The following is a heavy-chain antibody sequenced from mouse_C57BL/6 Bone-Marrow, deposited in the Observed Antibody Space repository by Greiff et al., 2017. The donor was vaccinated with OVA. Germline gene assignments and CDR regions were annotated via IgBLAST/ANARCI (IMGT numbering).Heavy chain of an antibody. CDR1: GFTFSDYG. Sequence: DVMLVESGGGLVQPGGSLKLSCAASGFTFSDYGMAWVRQAPRKGPEWVAFISNLAYSIYYADTVTGRFTISRENAKNTLYLEMSSLRSEDTAMYYCARHWDGYYAMDYWGQGTSVTVSS. CDR2: ISNLAYSI. D-gene: IGHD4-1*01. V-gene: IGHV5-15*01. J-gene: IGHJ4*01. CDR3: ARHWDGYYAMDY.